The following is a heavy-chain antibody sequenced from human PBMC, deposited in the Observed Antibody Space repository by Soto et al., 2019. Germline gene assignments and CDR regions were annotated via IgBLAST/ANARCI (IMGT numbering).Heavy chain of an antibody. D-gene: IGHD5-12*01. CDR1: GFSLSTSGMR. V-gene: IGHV2-70*04. CDR2: IDWDDDK. J-gene: IGHJ3*02. CDR3: ARNGATGVNALDI. Sequence: SGPTLVNPTHTLTLTCTFSGFSLSTSGMRVSWIRQPPGKALEWLARIDWDDDKFYSTSLNTRLTISKETSKNQVVLIMTNMDPVDTATYYCARNGATGVNALDIWYQGTRVTVSS.